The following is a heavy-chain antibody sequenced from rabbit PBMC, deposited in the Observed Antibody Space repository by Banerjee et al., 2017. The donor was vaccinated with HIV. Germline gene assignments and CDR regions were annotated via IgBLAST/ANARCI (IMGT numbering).Heavy chain of an antibody. J-gene: IGHJ6*01. CDR2: IYTSSGST. CDR3: ARIAGNAYYYGMDL. V-gene: IGHV1S43*01. CDR1: GFSFSSYYY. D-gene: IGHD4-2*01. Sequence: QEQLVESGGGLVQPEGSLTLTCTASGFSFSSYYYMCWVRQAPGKGLELIACIYTSSGSTWYASWVNGRFTISRSTSLNTVDLKMTSLTAADTATYFCARIAGNAYYYGMDLWGQGTLVTVS.